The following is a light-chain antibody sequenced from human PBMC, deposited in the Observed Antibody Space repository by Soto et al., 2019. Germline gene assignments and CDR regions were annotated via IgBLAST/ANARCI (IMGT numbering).Light chain of an antibody. CDR1: QSVSNN. CDR2: YAS. CDR3: QQYNNWPPIT. Sequence: EIVMTQSPATLSVSPGERATLSCRASQSVSNNLAWYQQKPGQAPRLLLYYASTRATGIPARFSGSGSGTEFTLTISSLQSEDFALYYCQQYNNWPPITFGQGTRLEIK. V-gene: IGKV3-15*01. J-gene: IGKJ5*01.